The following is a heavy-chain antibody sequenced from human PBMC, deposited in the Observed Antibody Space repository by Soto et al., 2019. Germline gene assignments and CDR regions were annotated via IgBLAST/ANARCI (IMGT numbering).Heavy chain of an antibody. V-gene: IGHV1-46*01. Sequence: ASVKVSCKASGYTFTSYYMHWVRQAPGQGLEWMGIINPSGGSTSYAQKFQGRVTMTRDTSTSTVYMELSSLRSEDTAVYYCARGTRITIFGVAKKHNRFDPWGQGTLVTVSS. CDR1: GYTFTSYY. J-gene: IGHJ5*02. D-gene: IGHD3-3*01. CDR2: INPSGGST. CDR3: ARGTRITIFGVAKKHNRFDP.